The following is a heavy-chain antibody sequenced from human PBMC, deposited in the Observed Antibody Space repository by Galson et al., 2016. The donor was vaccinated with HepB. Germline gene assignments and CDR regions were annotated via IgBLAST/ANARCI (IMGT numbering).Heavy chain of an antibody. V-gene: IGHV4-59*11. CDR1: GGSINYRY. J-gene: IGHJ6*02. Sequence: ETLSLTCIVSGGSINYRYWSWIRRPPGKGLEWIGYIYYSGSANYNPSLKSRVTISVDTSKKQISLKLSSVTAADTAVYYCARGDVVLYGMDVWGQGTTVTVSS. CDR3: ARGDVVLYGMDV. CDR2: IYYSGSA. D-gene: IGHD5-24*01.